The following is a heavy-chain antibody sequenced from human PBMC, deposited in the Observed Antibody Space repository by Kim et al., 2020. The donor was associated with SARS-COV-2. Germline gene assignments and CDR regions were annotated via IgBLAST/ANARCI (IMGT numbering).Heavy chain of an antibody. CDR3: ARRAFYGSGKYGMDV. J-gene: IGHJ6*02. Sequence: DSVKGRFTTSGHNSENTLYLQMNSLRAEDTAVYYCARRAFYGSGKYGMDVWGQGATVTVSS. V-gene: IGHV3-53*04. D-gene: IGHD3-10*01.